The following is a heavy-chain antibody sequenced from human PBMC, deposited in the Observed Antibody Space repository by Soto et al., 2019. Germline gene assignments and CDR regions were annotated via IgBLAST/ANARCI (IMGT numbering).Heavy chain of an antibody. J-gene: IGHJ4*02. V-gene: IGHV4-30-2*01. D-gene: IGHD3-3*01. Sequence: SETLSLTCAVSGDSISSGGYSWSWIRQPPGKGLEWIGYIYHSGSTYYNPSLKSRVTISVDRSKNQFSLKLSSVTAADTAVYYCARRSGYTKRFDYWGRGTLVTVSS. CDR1: GDSISSGGYS. CDR3: ARRSGYTKRFDY. CDR2: IYHSGST.